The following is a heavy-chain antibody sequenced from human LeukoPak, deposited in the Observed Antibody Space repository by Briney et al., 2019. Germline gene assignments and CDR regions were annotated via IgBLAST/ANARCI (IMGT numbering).Heavy chain of an antibody. CDR3: ARSSLAVAGRYYYYYGMDV. V-gene: IGHV4-59*01. CDR1: GGSISSYY. J-gene: IGHJ6*02. Sequence: SETLSLTCTVSGGSISSYYWSWIRQPPGKGLEWIGYIYYSGSTNYNPSLKRRVTISVDTSKNQFSLRLSSVTAADTAVYYCARSSLAVAGRYYYYYGMDVWGQGTTVTVSS. D-gene: IGHD6-19*01. CDR2: IYYSGST.